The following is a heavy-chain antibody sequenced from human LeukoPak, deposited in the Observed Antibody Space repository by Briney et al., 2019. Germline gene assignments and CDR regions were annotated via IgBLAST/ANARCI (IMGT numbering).Heavy chain of an antibody. D-gene: IGHD3-16*02. Sequence: GGSLRLSCAASGFTFSSYGMSWVRQAPGKGLEWVSAISGSGGSTYYADSVKGRFTISRDNSKNTLYLQMNSLRAEDTAVYYCAKDRYYDYVWGSYRVDYWGQGTLVTVSS. CDR3: AKDRYYDYVWGSYRVDY. CDR2: ISGSGGST. V-gene: IGHV3-23*01. CDR1: GFTFSSYG. J-gene: IGHJ4*02.